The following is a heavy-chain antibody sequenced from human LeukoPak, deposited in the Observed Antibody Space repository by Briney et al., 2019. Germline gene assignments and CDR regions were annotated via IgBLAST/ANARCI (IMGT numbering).Heavy chain of an antibody. J-gene: IGHJ6*03. CDR3: ARGPPHRDYYYYYMDV. Sequence: ASVKVSCKASGYTFTSYYMHWVRQAPGQGLEWMGIINPSGGSTSYAQKFQGRVTMTRDTSTSTAYMDLRSLRSDDTAVYYCARGPPHRDYYYYYMDVWGKGTTVTVSS. V-gene: IGHV1-46*01. CDR2: INPSGGST. D-gene: IGHD5-24*01. CDR1: GYTFTSYY.